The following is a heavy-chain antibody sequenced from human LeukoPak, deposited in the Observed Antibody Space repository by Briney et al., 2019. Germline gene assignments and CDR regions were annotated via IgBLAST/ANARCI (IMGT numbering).Heavy chain of an antibody. Sequence: VASVKVSCKASGYTFTSYYMHWVRQAPGQGLEWMGIINPSGGSTSYAQKFQGRVTMTRDTSTSTVYMELSSLRSEDTAVYYCASDISTGYDAFDIWGQGTMVTVSS. CDR3: ASDISTGYDAFDI. V-gene: IGHV1-46*01. CDR1: GYTFTSYY. J-gene: IGHJ3*02. CDR2: INPSGGST. D-gene: IGHD3-9*01.